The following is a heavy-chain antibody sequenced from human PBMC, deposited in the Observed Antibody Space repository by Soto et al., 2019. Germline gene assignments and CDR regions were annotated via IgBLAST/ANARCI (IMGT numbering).Heavy chain of an antibody. CDR1: GFTFSSYA. CDR3: ARGDRGGSGSPASYYYSGVDV. CDR2: VSAGGDMT. J-gene: IGHJ6*02. Sequence: DVQLLESGGDLVQPGGSLRLSCAASGFTFSSYAMSWVRQAPGKGLEWVSSVSAGGDMTYYSDSVKGRFTISSDNSNNALFLQMNSLRAEDTALYYCARGDRGGSGSPASYYYSGVDVWGQGTTVTVSS. D-gene: IGHD3-10*01. V-gene: IGHV3-23*01.